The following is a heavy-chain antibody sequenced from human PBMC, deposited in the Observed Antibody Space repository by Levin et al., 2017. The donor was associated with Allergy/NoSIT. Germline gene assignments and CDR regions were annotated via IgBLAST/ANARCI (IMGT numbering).Heavy chain of an antibody. CDR3: ARDRRSRKYYGSGSYSPTYYDYGMDG. V-gene: IGHV3-48*01. J-gene: IGHJ6*02. Sequence: PGGSLRLSCAASGFTFSSYSMNWVRQAPGKGLEWVSYISSSSSTIYYADSVKGRFTISRDNAKNSLYLQMNSLRAEDTAVYYCARDRRSRKYYGSGSYSPTYYDYGMDGWGQGTTVTVSS. CDR2: ISSSSSTI. CDR1: GFTFSSYS. D-gene: IGHD3-10*01.